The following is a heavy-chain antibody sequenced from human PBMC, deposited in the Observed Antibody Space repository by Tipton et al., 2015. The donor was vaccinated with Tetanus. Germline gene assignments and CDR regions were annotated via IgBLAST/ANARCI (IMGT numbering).Heavy chain of an antibody. D-gene: IGHD3-10*01. CDR3: ARDPRTIRTGNHRGFDY. CDR2: IKQDGNEK. CDR1: GFDFRSDW. J-gene: IGHJ4*02. Sequence: SLRLSCAASGFDFRSDWMTWVRQAPGKGLEWVANIKQDGNEKYHVDSVKGRFTISRDNGKNLLYLQMNSLRVEDTAVYYCARDPRTIRTGNHRGFDYWGQGTKVTVSS. V-gene: IGHV3-7*03.